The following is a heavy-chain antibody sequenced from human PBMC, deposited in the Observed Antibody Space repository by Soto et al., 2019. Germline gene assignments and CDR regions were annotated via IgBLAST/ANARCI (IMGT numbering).Heavy chain of an antibody. CDR2: IYHSGST. CDR3: TTGAYSGYERIDF. V-gene: IGHV4-30-2*01. CDR1: GRSISSGGYS. Sequence: SETLSLTCAVSGRSISSGGYSWSWIRQPPGKGLEWIGYIYHSGSTYYNPSLKSRVTISVDRSKNQFSLKLSSVTAADTAVYYCTTGAYSGYERIDFWGHGTLVTVPS. D-gene: IGHD5-12*01. J-gene: IGHJ4*01.